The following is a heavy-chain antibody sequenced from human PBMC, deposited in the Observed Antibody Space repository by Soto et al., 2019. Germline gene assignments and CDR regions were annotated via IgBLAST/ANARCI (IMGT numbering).Heavy chain of an antibody. J-gene: IGHJ4*02. CDR3: AKDRDSSWYRDFDY. V-gene: IGHV3-30*18. CDR2: ISHDGSNK. D-gene: IGHD6-13*01. CDR1: GFTFGSCG. Sequence: VQLVESGGGVVQPGRSLRLSCAASGFTFGSCGMHWVRQAPGKGLEWVAAISHDGSNKYYADSVKGRFTISRDNSNNTLYLQMNSLRAEDTAVYYCAKDRDSSWYRDFDYWGQGTLVTVSS.